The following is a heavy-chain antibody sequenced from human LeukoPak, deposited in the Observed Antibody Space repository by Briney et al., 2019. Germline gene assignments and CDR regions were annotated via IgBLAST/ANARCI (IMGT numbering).Heavy chain of an antibody. J-gene: IGHJ5*02. CDR1: GGTFISYA. D-gene: IGHD2-15*01. CDR3: ARDGGAIVVVVAANWFDP. Sequence: GASVKVSCKSSGGTFISYAISWVRQAPGQGLEWMGRIIPILGIANYEQKFQGRVTITADKSTSTAYMELSSLRSEDTAVYYCARDGGAIVVVVAANWFDPWGQGTLVTVSS. V-gene: IGHV1-69*04. CDR2: IIPILGIA.